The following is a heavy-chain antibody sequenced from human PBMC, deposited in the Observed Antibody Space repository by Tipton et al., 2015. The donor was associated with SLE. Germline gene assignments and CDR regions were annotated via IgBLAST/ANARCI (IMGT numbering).Heavy chain of an antibody. CDR3: ASEPFGLYYFDY. CDR1: GGSISSGGYS. CDR2: IYHSGST. Sequence: TLSLTCAVSGGSISSGGYSWSWIRQPPGKGLEWIGYIYHSGSTYYNPSLKSRVTISVDRSKNQFSLKLSSVTAADTAAYYCASEPFGLYYFDYWGQGTLVTVSS. J-gene: IGHJ4*02. V-gene: IGHV4-30-2*01. D-gene: IGHD3-16*01.